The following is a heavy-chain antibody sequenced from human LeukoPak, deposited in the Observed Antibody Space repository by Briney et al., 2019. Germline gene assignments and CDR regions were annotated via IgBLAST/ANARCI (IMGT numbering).Heavy chain of an antibody. CDR3: ASIVVVPAAMRVFTGLFDY. Sequence: PSETLSLTCTVSGGSIRSYYWSWIRQPPGKGLEWIGEINHSGSTNYNPSLKSRVTISVDTSKNQFSLKLSSVTAADTAVYYCASIVVVPAAMRVFTGLFDYWGQGTLVTVSS. CDR2: INHSGST. J-gene: IGHJ4*02. D-gene: IGHD2-2*01. CDR1: GGSIRSYY. V-gene: IGHV4-34*01.